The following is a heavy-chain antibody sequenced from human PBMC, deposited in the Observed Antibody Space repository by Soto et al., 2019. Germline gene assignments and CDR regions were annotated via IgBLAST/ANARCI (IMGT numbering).Heavy chain of an antibody. V-gene: IGHV1-8*01. CDR3: ARGPGVLRFLEWFSYYYMDV. D-gene: IGHD3-3*01. J-gene: IGHJ6*03. CDR2: MNPNSGNT. Sequence: GASVKVSCKASGYTFTSYDINWVRQATGQGLERMGWMNPNSGNTGYAQKFQGRVTMTRNTSISTAYMELSSLRSEDTAVYYCARGPGVLRFLEWFSYYYMDVWGKGTTVTVSS. CDR1: GYTFTSYD.